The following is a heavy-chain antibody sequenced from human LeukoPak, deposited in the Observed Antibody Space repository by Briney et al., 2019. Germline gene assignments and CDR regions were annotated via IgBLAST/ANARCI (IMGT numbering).Heavy chain of an antibody. CDR1: GFTFSSYW. D-gene: IGHD4-23*01. V-gene: IGHV3-74*01. CDR2: IASDGSST. J-gene: IGHJ4*02. Sequence: GGSLRLSCAASGFTFSSYWMNWVRQAPGKGLVWVSRIASDGSSTTYANSVKGRFSISRDNAKNTLYLQMNSLRVEDTAVYYCARGRPHGNDYWGQGTLVTVSS. CDR3: ARGRPHGNDY.